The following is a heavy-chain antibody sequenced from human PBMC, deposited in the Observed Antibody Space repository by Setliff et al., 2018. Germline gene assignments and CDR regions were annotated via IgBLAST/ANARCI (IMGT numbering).Heavy chain of an antibody. Sequence: ASVKVSCKASGYTFAESVVSWVRQAPGQGLEWMGWISVYNGHRYSAQKLQGRVSMTTDTSTNMAYMGLRDLRSDDTAIYYCLRLVRYCTRIDCHRTSDEEVWGQGTLVTVSS. CDR1: GYTFAESV. V-gene: IGHV1-18*01. J-gene: IGHJ4*02. CDR2: ISVYNGHR. D-gene: IGHD2-8*01. CDR3: LRLVRYCTRIDCHRTSDEEV.